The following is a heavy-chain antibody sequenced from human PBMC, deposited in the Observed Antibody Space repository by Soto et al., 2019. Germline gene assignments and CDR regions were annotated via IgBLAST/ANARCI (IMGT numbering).Heavy chain of an antibody. CDR1: GGSISSSSYY. CDR2: SSYSGST. Sequence: QLQLQESGPGLVKPSETLSLTCTVSGGSISSSSYYWGWIRQPPGKGLEWIGSSSYSGSTYYNPSLKRRVTIAADKSRNHHSLKRSSVTAADTAVYYCAAGGGSGSYYNYYYYYMDVWGKVTTVTVSS. D-gene: IGHD3-10*01. CDR3: AAGGGSGSYYNYYYYYMDV. V-gene: IGHV4-39*01. J-gene: IGHJ6*03.